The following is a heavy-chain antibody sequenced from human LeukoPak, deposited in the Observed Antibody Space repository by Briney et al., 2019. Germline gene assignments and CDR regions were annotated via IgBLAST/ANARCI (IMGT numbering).Heavy chain of an antibody. CDR1: VGTFSSYT. D-gene: IGHD3-22*01. J-gene: IGHJ4*02. V-gene: IGHV1-69*02. CDR2: IIPILGIA. Sequence: SVKVSCKASVGTFSSYTISWVRQAPGQGLEWMGRIIPILGIANYAQKFQGRVTITADKSTSTAYMELSSLRSEDTAVYYCARTLRYRDYYDSSGYQGGLLWGQGTLVTVSS. CDR3: ARTLRYRDYYDSSGYQGGLL.